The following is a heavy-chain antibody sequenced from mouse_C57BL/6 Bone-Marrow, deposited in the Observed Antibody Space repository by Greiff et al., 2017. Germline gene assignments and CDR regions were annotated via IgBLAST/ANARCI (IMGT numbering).Heavy chain of an antibody. V-gene: IGHV14-4*01. D-gene: IGHD3-1*01. CDR2: IDPENGDT. Sequence: VQLQQSGAELVRPGASVKLSCTASGFNITDDYMHWVKQRPEQGLEWIGWIDPENGDTEYASKFQGKATITVDTSSNTAYLQLSSLTAEDAAVYYCTTGLLAYWGQGTLVTVSA. J-gene: IGHJ3*01. CDR1: GFNITDDY. CDR3: TTGLLAY.